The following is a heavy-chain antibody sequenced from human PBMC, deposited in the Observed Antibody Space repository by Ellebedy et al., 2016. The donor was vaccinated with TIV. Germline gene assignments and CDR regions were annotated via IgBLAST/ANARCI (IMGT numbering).Heavy chain of an antibody. CDR1: GFTFSTYG. D-gene: IGHD5-18*01. J-gene: IGHJ1*01. V-gene: IGHV3-33*01. CDR3: ARGVDTALVEHFQH. Sequence: GESLKISCAASGFTFSTYGMHWVRQAPGKGLAWVAVLWYDGSREYYADSVKGRFTVSRDNSKNTLYLQMNSLRAEDTALYYCARGVDTALVEHFQHWGQGTLVTVSS. CDR2: LWYDGSRE.